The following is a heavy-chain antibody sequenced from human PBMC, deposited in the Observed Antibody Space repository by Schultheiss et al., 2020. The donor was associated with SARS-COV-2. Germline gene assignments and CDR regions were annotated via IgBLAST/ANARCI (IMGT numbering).Heavy chain of an antibody. CDR1: GGSISSYY. CDR2: IYHSGST. J-gene: IGHJ5*02. D-gene: IGHD3-10*01. Sequence: SETLSLTCTVSGGSISSYYWSWIRQPPGKGLEWIGYIYHSGSTYYNPSLKSRVTISVDTSKNQFSLKLSSVTAADTAVYYCATARGYGSGSYFSGNWFDPWGQGTRVTVSS. V-gene: IGHV4-59*04. CDR3: ATARGYGSGSYFSGNWFDP.